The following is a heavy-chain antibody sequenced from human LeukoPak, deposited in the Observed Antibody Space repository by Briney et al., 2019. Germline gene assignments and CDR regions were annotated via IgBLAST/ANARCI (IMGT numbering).Heavy chain of an antibody. CDR2: ISGSGGST. D-gene: IGHD1-26*01. CDR1: GFTFSSYA. Sequence: QPGGSLRLSCAASGFTFSSYAMSWVRQAPGKGLEWVSAISGSGGSTYYADSVKGRFTISRDNSKNTLYLQMNSLRAEDTAVYYCAKGPVAVGATTLNYFDYWGQGTLVTVSS. CDR3: AKGPVAVGATTLNYFDY. V-gene: IGHV3-23*01. J-gene: IGHJ4*02.